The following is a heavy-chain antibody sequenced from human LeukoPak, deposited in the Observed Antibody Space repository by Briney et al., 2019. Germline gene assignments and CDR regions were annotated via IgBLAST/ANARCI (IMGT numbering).Heavy chain of an antibody. J-gene: IGHJ4*02. D-gene: IGHD2-2*01. CDR3: ARYDLCSSTSCYGGRYYFDY. CDR2: INHSGST. CDR1: GGSFSCYY. Sequence: PSETLSLTCAVYGGSFSCYYWSWIRQPPGKVLEWIGEINHSGSTNYNPSLKSRVTISVGTSKNQFSLKLSSVTAADTAVYYCARYDLCSSTSCYGGRYYFDYWGQGTLVTVSS. V-gene: IGHV4-34*01.